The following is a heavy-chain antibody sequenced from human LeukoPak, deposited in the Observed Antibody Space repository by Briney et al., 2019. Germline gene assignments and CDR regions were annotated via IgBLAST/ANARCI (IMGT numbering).Heavy chain of an antibody. CDR1: GFTFSSYA. D-gene: IGHD3-10*01. J-gene: IGHJ4*02. V-gene: IGHV3-23*01. CDR2: ISGSGGST. Sequence: GGSLRLSCAASGFTFSSYAMSWVRQAPGKGLEWVSAISGSGGSTYYADSVKGRFTISRDNSKNTLYLQMSSLRAEDTAVYYCASTMVRGVQQDYWGQGTLVTVSS. CDR3: ASTMVRGVQQDY.